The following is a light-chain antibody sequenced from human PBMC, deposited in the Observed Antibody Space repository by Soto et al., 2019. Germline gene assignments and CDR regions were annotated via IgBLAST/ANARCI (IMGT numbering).Light chain of an antibody. J-gene: IGLJ3*02. CDR3: SSYTTSTTWV. CDR1: SSDVGYYNY. V-gene: IGLV2-14*01. Sequence: QSALTQPASVSGSPGQSITISCTGISSDVGYYNYVSWHQQHPGKAPKLIISEVTNRPSGVSNRFSGSKSGNTASLTISGLQAEDEADYYCSSYTTSTTWVFGGGTKLTVL. CDR2: EVT.